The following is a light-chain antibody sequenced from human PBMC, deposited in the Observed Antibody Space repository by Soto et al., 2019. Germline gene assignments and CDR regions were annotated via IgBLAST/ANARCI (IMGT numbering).Light chain of an antibody. J-gene: IGKJ4*01. CDR3: HQYAASPLT. V-gene: IGKV3-20*01. CDR1: QSVGRNF. CDR2: GAS. Sequence: EIVLTQSPGTLSLSPGESTTLSCRASQSVGRNFLAWYQQKPGRAPRLLIHGASYRATGIPDRFSGSGSEKGFTLTISRLEPEDSAVYYCHQYAASPLTFGGGTKVEIK.